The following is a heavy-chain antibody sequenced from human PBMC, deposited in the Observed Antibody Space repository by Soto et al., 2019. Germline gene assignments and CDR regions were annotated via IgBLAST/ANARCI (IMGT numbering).Heavy chain of an antibody. CDR3: ARAKVAYSSGRYYYYGMDV. J-gene: IGHJ6*02. CDR1: GGTFSSYA. D-gene: IGHD6-19*01. V-gene: IGHV1-69*13. CDR2: IIPIFGTA. Sequence: GASVKVSCKASGGTFSSYAISWVRQVPGQGLEWMGGIIPIFGTANYAQKFQGRVTITADESTSTAYMELSSLRSEDTAAYYCARAKVAYSSGRYYYYGMDVWGQGTTVTVSS.